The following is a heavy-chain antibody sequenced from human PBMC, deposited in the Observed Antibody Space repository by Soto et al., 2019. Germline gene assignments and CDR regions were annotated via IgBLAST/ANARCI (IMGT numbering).Heavy chain of an antibody. D-gene: IGHD6-19*01. V-gene: IGHV1-2*02. J-gene: IGHJ5*02. CDR1: GYTFTGYY. Sequence: ASVKVSFKASGYTFTGYYMHWVRQAPGQGLEWMGWINPNSGGTNYAQKFQGRVTMTRDTSISTAYMELSRLRSDDTAVYYCATEYSSGWYPYNWFDPWGQGTLVTVSS. CDR2: INPNSGGT. CDR3: ATEYSSGWYPYNWFDP.